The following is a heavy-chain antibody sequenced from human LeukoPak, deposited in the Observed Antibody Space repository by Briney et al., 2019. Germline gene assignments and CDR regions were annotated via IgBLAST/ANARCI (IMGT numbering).Heavy chain of an antibody. Sequence: ASVKVSCKASGYTFTGYYMHWVRQAPGQGLEWMGWMNPNSGNTGYAQKFQGRVTMTRNTSISTAYMELSSLRSEDTAVYYCARSVAAAAYNWFDPWGQGTLVTVSS. V-gene: IGHV1-8*02. D-gene: IGHD6-13*01. CDR2: MNPNSGNT. CDR3: ARSVAAAAYNWFDP. CDR1: GYTFTGYY. J-gene: IGHJ5*02.